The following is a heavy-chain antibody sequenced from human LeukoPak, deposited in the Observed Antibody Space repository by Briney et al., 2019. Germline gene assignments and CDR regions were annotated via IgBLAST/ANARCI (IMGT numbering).Heavy chain of an antibody. CDR3: ARVCSGYDCPFDH. J-gene: IGHJ4*02. Sequence: ASVKVSCKASGYTFTGYYMHWVRQAPGQGLEWMGWINPNSGGTNSAQKFQGRVTMTRDTSISTAYMELSRLRSDDTAVYYCARVCSGYDCPFDHWGQGTLVTVSS. V-gene: IGHV1-2*02. CDR2: INPNSGGT. CDR1: GYTFTGYY. D-gene: IGHD5-12*01.